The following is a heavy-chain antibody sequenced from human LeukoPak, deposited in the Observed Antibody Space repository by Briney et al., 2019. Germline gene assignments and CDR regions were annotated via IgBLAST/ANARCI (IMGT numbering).Heavy chain of an antibody. D-gene: IGHD5-24*01. Sequence: SVKVSCKASGGTFSSYAISWVRQAPGQGLEWMGGIIPILGIANYAQKFQGRVTITADKSTSTAYMELSSLRSEDTAVYYCARESLPQAVEMATNYFDYWGQGTLVTVSS. CDR1: GGTFSSYA. J-gene: IGHJ4*02. CDR3: ARESLPQAVEMATNYFDY. V-gene: IGHV1-69*04. CDR2: IIPILGIA.